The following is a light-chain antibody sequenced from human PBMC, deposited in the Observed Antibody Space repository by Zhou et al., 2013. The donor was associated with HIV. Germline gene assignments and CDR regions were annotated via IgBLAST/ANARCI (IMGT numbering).Light chain of an antibody. Sequence: DIQMTQSPSTLSAAVGDTVTITCRASQSISSWLAWYQQKPGKAPKLLIYKASTLQSGVPSRFSGSGSGTDFTLTISSLQPEDFAMYYCQQANSFPYTFGQGTKLEIK. CDR3: QQANSFPYT. J-gene: IGKJ2*01. CDR2: KAS. V-gene: IGKV1-5*03. CDR1: QSISSW.